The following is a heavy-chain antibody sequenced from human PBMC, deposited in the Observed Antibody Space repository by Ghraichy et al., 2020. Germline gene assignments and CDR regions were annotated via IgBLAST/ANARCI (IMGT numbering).Heavy chain of an antibody. J-gene: IGHJ4*02. D-gene: IGHD6-13*01. Sequence: GGSLRLSCAASGFSVTSNYMSWVRQAPGKGLEWVSVIYSAGNTYYADSVKGRFTISRDNSKNTLYLQMDSLRAEDTAVYYCASTLGYSSSWYRFDFDNWGQGTLVTVSS. V-gene: IGHV3-53*01. CDR1: GFSVTSNY. CDR3: ASTLGYSSSWYRFDFDN. CDR2: IYSAGNT.